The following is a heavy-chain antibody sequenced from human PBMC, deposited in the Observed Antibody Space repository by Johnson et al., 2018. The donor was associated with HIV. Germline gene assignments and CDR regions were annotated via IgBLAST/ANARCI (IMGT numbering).Heavy chain of an antibody. CDR1: GFTFSFYA. J-gene: IGHJ3*02. CDR3: ARGYYYDSSGYYGDAFDT. D-gene: IGHD3-22*01. CDR2: ILYDGSNK. V-gene: IGHV3-30-3*01. Sequence: VHLVESGGGVAQPGRSLRLSCAASGFTFSFYAMHWVRQAPGKGLEWVALILYDGSNKYYADSVKGRFTISRDNSKNTLSLQMNSLRAEDTAVYYCARGYYYDSSGYYGDAFDTWGQGTMVTVSS.